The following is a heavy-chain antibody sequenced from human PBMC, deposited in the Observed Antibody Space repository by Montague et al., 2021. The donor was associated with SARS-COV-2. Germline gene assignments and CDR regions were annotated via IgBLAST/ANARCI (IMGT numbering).Heavy chain of an antibody. CDR2: ISSSSSYI. D-gene: IGHD3-9*01. V-gene: IGHV3-21*01. Sequence: YLRLSCAASGFTFSSYSMNWVRQAPGKGLEWVSSISSSSSYIYYADSVKGRFTISRDNAKNSLYLQMNSLRAEDTAVYYCARDPYYDILTGYYNYWGQETLVTVSS. CDR3: ARDPYYDILTGYYNY. CDR1: GFTFSSYS. J-gene: IGHJ4*02.